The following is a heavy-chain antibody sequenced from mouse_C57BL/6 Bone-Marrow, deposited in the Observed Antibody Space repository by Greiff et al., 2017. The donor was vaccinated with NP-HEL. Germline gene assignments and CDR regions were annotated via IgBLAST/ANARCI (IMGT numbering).Heavy chain of an antibody. CDR1: GYTFTSYW. J-gene: IGHJ2*01. CDR3: AKVDSWGSYFDY. D-gene: IGHD3-2*01. CDR2: INPSSGYT. V-gene: IGHV1-7*01. Sequence: QVQLQQSGAELAKPGASVKLSCKASGYTFTSYWMHWVKQRPGQGLEWIGYINPSSGYTKYNQKFKDKATLTADKSSRTAYMQLSSLTYEDSAVYYCAKVDSWGSYFDYWGQGTTLTVSS.